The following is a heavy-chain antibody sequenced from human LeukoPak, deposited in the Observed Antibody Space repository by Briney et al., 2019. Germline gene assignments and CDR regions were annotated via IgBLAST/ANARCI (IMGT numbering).Heavy chain of an antibody. CDR3: ARASLEWLLNY. CDR1: GGSISSHY. D-gene: IGHD3-3*01. CDR2: IFYRGST. Sequence: SETLSLTCTVSGGSISSHYWSWIRQPPGKGLEWIGYIFYRGSTNYNPSLKSRVTISLDVSKNQFSLRLTSLTAADTAVYYCARASLEWLLNYWGQGTLVTVSS. J-gene: IGHJ4*02. V-gene: IGHV4-59*11.